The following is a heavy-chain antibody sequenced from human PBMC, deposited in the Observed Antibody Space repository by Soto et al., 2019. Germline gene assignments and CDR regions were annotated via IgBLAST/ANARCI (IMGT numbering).Heavy chain of an antibody. J-gene: IGHJ6*02. CDR2: IKNKANSYTT. CDR1: GFTFSDHY. D-gene: IGHD2-8*01. CDR3: TRVNLYATIPKPGMDV. V-gene: IGHV3-72*01. Sequence: EMQLVESGGGLVQPGGSLRLSCVASGFTFSDHYMDWVRQAPGKRLEWVGRIKNKANSYTTEYAASVKGRFTISRDDSKNSLYLQMNSLKTEDTAVYYCTRVNLYATIPKPGMDVWGQGTTVTVSS.